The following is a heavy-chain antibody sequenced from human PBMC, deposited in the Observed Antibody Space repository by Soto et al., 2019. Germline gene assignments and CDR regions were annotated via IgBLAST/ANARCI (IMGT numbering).Heavy chain of an antibody. CDR3: ARRWTKGGIDY. CDR1: GYIFNSFG. CDR2: ISAYTGNT. J-gene: IGHJ4*02. D-gene: IGHD3-16*01. Sequence: QVQLVQSGGEVKKPAASVKVSCKASGYIFNSFGISWVRQAPGQGLERMGWISAYTGNTKYAQNFQGRVTMTTDTSTRTGYMETRSMRSDDTDVYYCARRWTKGGIDYWGQGTLVTVSS. V-gene: IGHV1-18*01.